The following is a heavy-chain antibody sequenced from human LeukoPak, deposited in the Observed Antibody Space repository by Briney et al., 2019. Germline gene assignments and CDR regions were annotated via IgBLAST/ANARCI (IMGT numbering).Heavy chain of an antibody. D-gene: IGHD6-25*01. V-gene: IGHV4-39*02. CDR1: GDSISRSTYY. CDR3: ARSSGTGTFSY. CDR2: VYYGRSP. J-gene: IGHJ4*02. Sequence: SETLSLTCTVSGDSISRSTYYWSWIRQPPRKGLEWIGSVYYGRSPYFNPSLESRATISVDTSRNHFSLKMSSVTAADTAVYYCARSSGTGTFSYWGQGTLVTVSS.